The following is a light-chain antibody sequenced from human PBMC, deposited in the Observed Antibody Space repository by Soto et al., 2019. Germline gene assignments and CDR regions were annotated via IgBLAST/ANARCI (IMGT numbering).Light chain of an antibody. CDR3: QQYGNSPIT. CDR2: GAS. Sequence: PGARATLSCKASQSVSRSYLGWYQQKPGQAPSLLMYGASIRAAGVPDRFSGSGSGTEFTLTISRLEPEDFAVYYCQQYGNSPITFGQGTRLEIK. J-gene: IGKJ5*01. V-gene: IGKV3-20*01. CDR1: QSVSRSY.